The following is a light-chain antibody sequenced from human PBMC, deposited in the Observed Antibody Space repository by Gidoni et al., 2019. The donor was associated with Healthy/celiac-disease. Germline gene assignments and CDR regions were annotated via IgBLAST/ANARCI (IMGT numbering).Light chain of an antibody. CDR2: AAS. CDR3: QQSYSTPYT. V-gene: IGKV1-39*01. Sequence: DIQMIQSPSSLSASVGDRVTITCRASQSISSYLNWYRQKSGKAPKPLIYAASSLQSGVPSRFSGSGSGTDFTLTIRSLQPEDIATYYCQQSYSTPYTFGQGTKLEIK. J-gene: IGKJ2*01. CDR1: QSISSY.